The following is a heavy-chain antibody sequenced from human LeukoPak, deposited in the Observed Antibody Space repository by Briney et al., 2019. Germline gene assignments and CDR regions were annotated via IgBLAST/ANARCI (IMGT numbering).Heavy chain of an antibody. CDR1: GYTFITYD. V-gene: IGHV1-18*01. Sequence: ASVKVSCKASGYTFITYDINWVRQAPGQGLEWMGWISAYNGNTNYAQKLQGRVTMTTDTSTSTAYMELRSLRSDDTAVYYCAREAGGNFDYWGQGTLVTVSS. J-gene: IGHJ4*02. CDR3: AREAGGNFDY. CDR2: ISAYNGNT. D-gene: IGHD3-16*01.